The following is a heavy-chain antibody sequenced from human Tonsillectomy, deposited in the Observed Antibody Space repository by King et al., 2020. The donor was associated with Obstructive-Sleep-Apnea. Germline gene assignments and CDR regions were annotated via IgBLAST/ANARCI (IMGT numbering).Heavy chain of an antibody. V-gene: IGHV3-11*01. CDR3: ARGNILTSRDYYYFGMDV. CDR1: GFTFSDYY. J-gene: IGHJ6*02. Sequence: VQLVESGGGLVKPGGSLRLSCAASGFTFSDYYMSWIRQAPGKGLEWVSYISSSGSNIYYADSVKGRFTISRDNAKNSLYLQMNSLRAEDTAVFYCARGNILTSRDYYYFGMDVWGQGPRSPSP. D-gene: IGHD3-9*01. CDR2: ISSSGSNI.